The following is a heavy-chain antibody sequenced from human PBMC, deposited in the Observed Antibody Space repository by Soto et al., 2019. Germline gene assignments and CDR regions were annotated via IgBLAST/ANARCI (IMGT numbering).Heavy chain of an antibody. V-gene: IGHV4-39*01. CDR1: GGSISGSSYY. D-gene: IGHD4-17*01. J-gene: IGHJ4*02. Sequence: PSETLSLTCSVSGGSISGSSYYWGWIRQPPGKGLEWIGSVYSSGGAYYNPSLKSRVTISADTSENQFSLKLNSLTAADTAVYYCARHLHYGGNVYFDSWGQGTLVTVSS. CDR3: ARHLHYGGNVYFDS. CDR2: VYSSGGA.